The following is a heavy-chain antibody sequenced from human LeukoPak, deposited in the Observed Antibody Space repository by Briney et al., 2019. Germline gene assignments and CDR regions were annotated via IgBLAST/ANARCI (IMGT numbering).Heavy chain of an antibody. J-gene: IGHJ4*02. V-gene: IGHV3-23*01. CDR2: ISGSGDST. CDR3: AKDPRAGSGWGSFDY. CDR1: GFTFRSYA. D-gene: IGHD6-19*01. Sequence: GGSLRLSCAASGFTFRSYAMSWVRQAPGKGLEWVSGISGSGDSTYYADSVKGRFSISRDNSKNTLWLQMNSLTDEDTAVYYCAKDPRAGSGWGSFDYWGQGTLVTVSS.